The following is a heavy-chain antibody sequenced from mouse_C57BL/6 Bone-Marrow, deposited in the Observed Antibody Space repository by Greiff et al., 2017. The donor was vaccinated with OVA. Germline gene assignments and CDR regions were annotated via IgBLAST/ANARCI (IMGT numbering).Heavy chain of an antibody. V-gene: IGHV7-3*01. J-gene: IGHJ2*01. CDR2: IRNKANGYTT. CDR1: GFTFTDYY. D-gene: IGHD1-1*01. Sequence: EVNLVESGGGLVQPGGSLSLSCAASGFTFTDYYMSWVRQPPGKALEWLGFIRNKANGYTTEYSASVKGRFTISRDNSQSILYLQMNALRAEDSATYYCARSYYYGSLFDYWGQGTTLTVSS. CDR3: ARSYYYGSLFDY.